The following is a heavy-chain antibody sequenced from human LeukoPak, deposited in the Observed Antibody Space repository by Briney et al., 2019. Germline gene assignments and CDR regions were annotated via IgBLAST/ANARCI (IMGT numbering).Heavy chain of an antibody. CDR3: ARDIIAAAGTVDY. J-gene: IGHJ4*02. CDR2: ISSSGSTI. D-gene: IGHD6-13*01. Sequence: GGSLRLSCAASGFTFSSYSMNWVRQAPGKGLEWVSYISSSGSTIYYADSVKGRFTISRDNAKNSLYLQMNSLRAEDTAVYYCARDIIAAAGTVDYWGQGTLVTVSS. V-gene: IGHV3-48*04. CDR1: GFTFSSYS.